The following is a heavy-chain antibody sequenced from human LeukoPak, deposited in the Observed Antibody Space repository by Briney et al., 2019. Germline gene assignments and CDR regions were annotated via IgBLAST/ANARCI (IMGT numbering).Heavy chain of an antibody. CDR1: GFTFGDYA. D-gene: IGHD3-3*01. J-gene: IGHJ6*03. CDR3: ARGSPGYDFWSGYFIMDV. V-gene: IGHV4-34*01. Sequence: GSLRLSCTASGFTFGDYAMSWIRQPPGKGLEWIGEINHSGSTNYNPSLTSRVTISVDTSKNQFSLKLSSVTAADTAVYYCARGSPGYDFWSGYFIMDVWGKGTTVTVSS. CDR2: INHSGST.